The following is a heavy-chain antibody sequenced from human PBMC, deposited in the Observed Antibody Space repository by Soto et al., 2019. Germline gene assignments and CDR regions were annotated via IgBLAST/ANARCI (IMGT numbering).Heavy chain of an antibody. J-gene: IGHJ4*02. CDR3: ARDPYYDSSGYYLYFDY. Sequence: ASVKVSCKASGYTFISYGISWVRQAPGQGLEWMGWISGYNGNTSYAQKFQGRVTMTRDTSTSTVYMELSSLRSEDTAVYYCARDPYYDSSGYYLYFDYWGQGTLVTVS. CDR1: GYTFISYG. CDR2: ISGYNGNT. V-gene: IGHV1-18*01. D-gene: IGHD3-22*01.